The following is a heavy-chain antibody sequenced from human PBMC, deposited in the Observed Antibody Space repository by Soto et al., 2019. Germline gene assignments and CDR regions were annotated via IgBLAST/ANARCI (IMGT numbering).Heavy chain of an antibody. J-gene: IGHJ6*03. CDR1: GFSIRDYW. V-gene: IGHV3-7*01. D-gene: IGHD1-1*01. Sequence: EEQLVESGGGLVQPGGSLRLSCAASGFSIRDYWMTWVRQAPGKGLDWVANIKQDGSEKFYVDSLKGRFTISRDNAKNSVYLLMNCLRADDTAVYYCARGKDGRRAGTYFFDMDVWGKGTTVTLSS. CDR2: IKQDGSEK. CDR3: ARGKDGRRAGTYFFDMDV.